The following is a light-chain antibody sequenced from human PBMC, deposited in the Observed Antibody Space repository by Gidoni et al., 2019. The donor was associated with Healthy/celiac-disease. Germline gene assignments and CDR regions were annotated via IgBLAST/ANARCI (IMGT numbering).Light chain of an antibody. Sequence: QSALTQPASVSGSPGQSITISCTGTSSYVGGYNYVSWYQQHPGKAPKLMIYEVSNRPSGVPDRFSGSKSGNTASLTISGLQAEDEADYYCSSYTSSSTRVFGTGTKVTVL. CDR1: SSYVGGYNY. CDR2: EVS. J-gene: IGLJ1*01. CDR3: SSYTSSSTRV. V-gene: IGLV2-14*01.